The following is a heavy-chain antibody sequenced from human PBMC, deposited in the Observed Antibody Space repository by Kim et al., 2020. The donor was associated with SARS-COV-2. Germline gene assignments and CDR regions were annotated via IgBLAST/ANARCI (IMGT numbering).Heavy chain of an antibody. D-gene: IGHD3-3*01. CDR3: ARRYYDFWSGYSLDV. J-gene: IGHJ6*04. V-gene: IGHV4-59*01. CDR1: GGSISSYY. Sequence: SETLSLTCTVSGGSISSYYWSWIRQPPGKGLEWIGYIYYSGSTNYNPSLKSRVTISVDTSKNQFSLKLSSVTAADTAVYYCARRYYDFWSGYSLDVWGKGTTVTVSS. CDR2: IYYSGST.